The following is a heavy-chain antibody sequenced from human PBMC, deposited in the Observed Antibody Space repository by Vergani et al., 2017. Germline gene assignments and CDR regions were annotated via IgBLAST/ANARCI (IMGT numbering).Heavy chain of an antibody. D-gene: IGHD3-10*01. J-gene: IGHJ4*02. V-gene: IGHV1-2*02. CDR1: GYTFTGYY. CDR2: INPNSGGT. Sequence: QVQLVQSGAEVKKPGASVKVSCKASGYTFTGYYMHWVRQAPGQGLAWMGWINPNSGGTNYAQKFQGRVTMTRDTSIRPAYMELSRLRSDDTAVYYCARGGSVTMVADALGSGSGGYWGQGTLVTVSS. CDR3: ARGGSVTMVADALGSGSGGY.